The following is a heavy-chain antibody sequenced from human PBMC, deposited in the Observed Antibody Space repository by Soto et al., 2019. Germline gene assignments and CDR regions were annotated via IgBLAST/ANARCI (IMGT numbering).Heavy chain of an antibody. CDR1: GYTFTGYY. CDR2: INPNSGGT. D-gene: IGHD3-10*01. Sequence: QVQLVQSGAEVKKPGASVKVSCKASGYTFTGYYMHWVRQAPGQGLEWMGWINPNSGGTNYAQKYQGRVTMTRDTSISTAYMELRRLRSDDTAVYYCARDGLLWFGELLMSWGMDVWGQGTTVTVSS. V-gene: IGHV1-2*02. J-gene: IGHJ6*02. CDR3: ARDGLLWFGELLMSWGMDV.